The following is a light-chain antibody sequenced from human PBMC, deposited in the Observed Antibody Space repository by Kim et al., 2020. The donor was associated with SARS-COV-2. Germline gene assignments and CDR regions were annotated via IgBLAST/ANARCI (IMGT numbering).Light chain of an antibody. J-gene: IGKJ4*01. CDR1: QGIRRW. Sequence: DIQMTQSPSSVSASVGDRVTITCRASQGIRRWLAWYQQKPGKAPKLLIFSASSLQSGVPSGFSGSGSGTDFTLTISSLQPEDFTTYYCQETNSFLPSGGGTKVEIK. CDR3: QETNSFLP. V-gene: IGKV1-12*01. CDR2: SAS.